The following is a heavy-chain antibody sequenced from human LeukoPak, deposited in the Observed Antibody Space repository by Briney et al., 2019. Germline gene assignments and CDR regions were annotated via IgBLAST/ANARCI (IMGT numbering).Heavy chain of an antibody. V-gene: IGHV3-30-3*01. CDR2: TSHDGGNQ. Sequence: GGSLRLSCAASGFTFRTHLMHWVRQAPGKGLEWVAVTSHDGGNQDYTDSVKGRFTMSRDNSKNTLYLQMNSLRAEDTAVYYCATPSGSYRHVDYWGQGTLVTVSS. CDR1: GFTFRTHL. CDR3: ATPSGSYRHVDY. J-gene: IGHJ4*02. D-gene: IGHD1-26*01.